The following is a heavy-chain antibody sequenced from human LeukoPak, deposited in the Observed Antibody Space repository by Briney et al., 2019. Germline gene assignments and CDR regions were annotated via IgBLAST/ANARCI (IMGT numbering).Heavy chain of an antibody. J-gene: IGHJ6*03. V-gene: IGHV1-69*13. Sequence: SVKVSCKASGGTFSSDAFSWVRQAPGQGLEWMGGIIPIYGTVNYAQKFQARVTITADVFTSTAYMELSGLRPDDTAVYYCARLSTTSHYYYYYYMDVWGKGTTVTVSS. D-gene: IGHD2-2*01. CDR3: ARLSTTSHYYYYYYMDV. CDR2: IIPIYGTV. CDR1: GGTFSSDA.